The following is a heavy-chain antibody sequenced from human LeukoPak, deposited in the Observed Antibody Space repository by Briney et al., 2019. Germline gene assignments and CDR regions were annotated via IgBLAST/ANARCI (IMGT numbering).Heavy chain of an antibody. D-gene: IGHD4-23*01. CDR3: AKDPVG. Sequence: SETLSLTCAVSGYSISSGYYWGWIRQPPGKGLEWIGSIYHSGSTYYNPSLKSRVTISVDTSKNQFSLKLSSVTAADTAVYYCAKDPVGWGQGTLVTVSS. CDR2: IYHSGST. CDR1: GYSISSGYY. J-gene: IGHJ4*02. V-gene: IGHV4-38-2*02.